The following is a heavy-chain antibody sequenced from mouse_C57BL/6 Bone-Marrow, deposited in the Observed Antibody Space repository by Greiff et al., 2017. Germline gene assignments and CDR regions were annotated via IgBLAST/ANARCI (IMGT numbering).Heavy chain of an antibody. D-gene: IGHD1-1*01. CDR2: IYPGSGNT. V-gene: IGHV1-66*01. Sequence: QVQLQQSGPELVKPGASVKMSCKASGYSFTSYYIHWVKQRPGQGLEWIGWIYPGSGNTKYNEKFKGKATLTADTSSSTAYMQLSSLTSEDAAVYYYAGSYYGSSAGYWGQGTTLTVSS. CDR1: GYSFTSYY. J-gene: IGHJ2*01. CDR3: AGSYYGSSAGY.